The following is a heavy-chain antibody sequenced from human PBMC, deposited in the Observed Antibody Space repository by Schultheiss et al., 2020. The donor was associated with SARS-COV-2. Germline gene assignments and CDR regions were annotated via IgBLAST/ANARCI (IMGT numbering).Heavy chain of an antibody. CDR3: ARDLVTFGYYYGMDV. Sequence: GESLKISCAASGFTFSSYSMNWVRQAPGKGLEWVSSISSSSSYIYYADSVKGRFTISRDNAKNSLDLQMSSLRAEDTAVYYCARDLVTFGYYYGMDVWGQGTTVTVSS. V-gene: IGHV3-21*01. CDR1: GFTFSSYS. J-gene: IGHJ6*02. D-gene: IGHD3-16*01. CDR2: ISSSSSYI.